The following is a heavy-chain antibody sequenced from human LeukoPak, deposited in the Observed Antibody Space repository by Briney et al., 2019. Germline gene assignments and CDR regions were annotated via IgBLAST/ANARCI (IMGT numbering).Heavy chain of an antibody. CDR1: GFTFSSYW. D-gene: IGHD6-19*01. CDR2: IKQDGSEK. V-gene: IGHV3-7*01. J-gene: IGHJ5*02. CDR3: ARDASFSGWKTWFDP. Sequence: TGGSLRLSCAASGFTFSSYWMSWVRQAPGKGLEWVANIKQDGSEKYYVDSVKGRFTISRDNAKNSLYLQMNSLRAEDTAVYYCARDASFSGWKTWFDPWGHGNLVTGSS.